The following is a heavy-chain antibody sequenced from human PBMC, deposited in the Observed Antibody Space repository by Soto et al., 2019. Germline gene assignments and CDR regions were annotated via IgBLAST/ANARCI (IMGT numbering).Heavy chain of an antibody. Sequence: SETLSLTCAVYGGSFSGYYWSWIRQPPGKGLEWIGEINHSGSTNYNPSLKSRVTISVDTSKNQFSLKLSSVTAEDTAVYYCARDSPPVYSSSSYWYFDLWGRGTLVTVSS. J-gene: IGHJ2*01. CDR1: GGSFSGYY. D-gene: IGHD6-6*01. CDR3: ARDSPPVYSSSSYWYFDL. V-gene: IGHV4-34*01. CDR2: INHSGST.